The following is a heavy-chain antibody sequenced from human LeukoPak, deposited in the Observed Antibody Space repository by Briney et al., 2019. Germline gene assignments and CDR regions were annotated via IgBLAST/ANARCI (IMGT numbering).Heavy chain of an antibody. Sequence: PGRSLRLSCAASGFTFSSYAMHWVRQAPGKGLEWVAVISYDGSNKYYADSVKGRFTISRDNSKNTLYLQMNSLRAEDTAVYYCARAPTPDIVVVPAAHDYWGQGTLVTVSS. CDR2: ISYDGSNK. J-gene: IGHJ4*02. D-gene: IGHD2-2*01. CDR1: GFTFSSYA. CDR3: ARAPTPDIVVVPAAHDY. V-gene: IGHV3-30-3*01.